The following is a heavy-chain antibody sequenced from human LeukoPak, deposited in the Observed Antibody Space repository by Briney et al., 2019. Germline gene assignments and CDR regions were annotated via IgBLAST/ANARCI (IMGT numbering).Heavy chain of an antibody. J-gene: IGHJ4*02. CDR2: INHSGST. CDR1: GGSISSYY. CDR3: ARRGYSGSYDY. V-gene: IGHV4-34*01. Sequence: KSSETLSLTCTVSGGSISSYYWSWIRQPPGKGLEWIGEINHSGSTNYNPSLKSRVTISVDTSKNQFSLKLSSVTAADTAVYYCARRGYSGSYDYWGQGTLVTVSS. D-gene: IGHD1-26*01.